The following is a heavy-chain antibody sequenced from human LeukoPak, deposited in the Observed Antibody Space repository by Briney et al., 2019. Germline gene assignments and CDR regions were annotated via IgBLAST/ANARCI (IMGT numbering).Heavy chain of an antibody. CDR2: ISGSGGST. J-gene: IGHJ4*02. Sequence: PGGSLRLSCAASGFTFSSYAMSWVRQAPGKGLEWVSAISGSGGSTYYADSVKGRFTISRDNAKNSLYLQMSNLRAEDTAVYFCARGAYYYEDWGQGTLVTVSS. V-gene: IGHV3-23*01. CDR3: ARGAYYYED. CDR1: GFTFSSYA.